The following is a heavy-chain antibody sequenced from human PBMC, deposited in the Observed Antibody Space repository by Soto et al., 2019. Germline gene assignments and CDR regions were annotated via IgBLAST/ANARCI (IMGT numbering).Heavy chain of an antibody. Sequence: GESLKISCAASGFTFNSYAMSWVRQAPGKGLEWVSAISGSGGSTYYADSVKGRFTISRDNSKNTLYLQMNSLRAEDTAVYYCAKDPRIAVAGTSDYWGQGTLVTVSS. CDR2: ISGSGGST. CDR1: GFTFNSYA. J-gene: IGHJ4*02. V-gene: IGHV3-23*01. D-gene: IGHD6-19*01. CDR3: AKDPRIAVAGTSDY.